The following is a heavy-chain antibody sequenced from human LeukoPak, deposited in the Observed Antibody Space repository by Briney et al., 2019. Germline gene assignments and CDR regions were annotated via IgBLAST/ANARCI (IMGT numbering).Heavy chain of an antibody. CDR3: ARETTDSRGYFFSDH. CDR1: GGAFNNHP. Sequence: SVTVSCKSSGGAFNNHPFSWVRQAPGQGLEWMGRIITVFGSTTYAQKFQGRITISADKSTATSYMELSSLRSDDTAVYFCARETTDSRGYFFSDHWGQGTLVTVSS. D-gene: IGHD3-22*01. CDR2: IITVFGST. V-gene: IGHV1-69*06. J-gene: IGHJ4*02.